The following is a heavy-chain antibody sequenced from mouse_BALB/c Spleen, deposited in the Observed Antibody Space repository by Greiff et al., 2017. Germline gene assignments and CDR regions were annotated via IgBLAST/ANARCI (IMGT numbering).Heavy chain of an antibody. Sequence: EVKLVESGGGLVKPGGSLKLSCAASGFTFSSYAMSWVRQSPEKRLEWVAEISSGGSYTYYPDTVTGRFTISRDNAKNTLYLEMSSLRSEDTAMYYCARRWYGNYDAMDYWGQGTSVTVTS. CDR2: ISSGGSYT. J-gene: IGHJ4*01. V-gene: IGHV5-9-4*01. CDR1: GFTFSSYA. CDR3: ARRWYGNYDAMDY. D-gene: IGHD2-10*02.